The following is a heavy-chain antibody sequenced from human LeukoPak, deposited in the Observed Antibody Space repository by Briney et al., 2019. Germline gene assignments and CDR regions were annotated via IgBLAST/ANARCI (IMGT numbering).Heavy chain of an antibody. J-gene: IGHJ3*02. CDR1: GYTFTGYY. V-gene: IGHV1-2*02. CDR2: INPNSGGT. D-gene: IGHD1-26*01. CDR3: ARDRTMGATTPRDAFDI. Sequence: ASVKVSCKASGYTFTGYYMHWVRQAPGQGLEWMGWINPNSGGTNYAQKFQGRVTMTRDTSISTAYMELSRLRSDDTAVYYCARDRTMGATTPRDAFDIWGQGTMVTVSS.